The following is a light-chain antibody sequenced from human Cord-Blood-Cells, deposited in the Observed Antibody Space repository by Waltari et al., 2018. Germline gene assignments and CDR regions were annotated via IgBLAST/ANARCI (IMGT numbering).Light chain of an antibody. V-gene: IGKV1-33*01. J-gene: IGKJ4*01. Sequence: DIQMTQSPSSLSASVGDRVTITCQASQDMSNYLNLYQQKPGKAPKHLIYDASNLETGVPSRFSGSGSGTDFTFTISSLQPEDIATYYCQQYDNLPLTFGGGTKVEIK. CDR2: DAS. CDR1: QDMSNY. CDR3: QQYDNLPLT.